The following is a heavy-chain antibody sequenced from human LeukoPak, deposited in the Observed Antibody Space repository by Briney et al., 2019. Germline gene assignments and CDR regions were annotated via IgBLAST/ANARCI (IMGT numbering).Heavy chain of an antibody. D-gene: IGHD2-2*01. CDR3: ASSAAVVPGQYYFDY. CDR2: IKQDGSEI. J-gene: IGHJ4*02. CDR1: GFTYSGYW. Sequence: QPGGSVRLSCAASGFTYSGYWMSWVRQAPGKGLEWVANIKQDGSEIYYVDSVKGRLTISRDNAKTSLYLQMNSLRAEDTAVYYGASSAAVVPGQYYFDYWGQGTLVTVSS. V-gene: IGHV3-7*01.